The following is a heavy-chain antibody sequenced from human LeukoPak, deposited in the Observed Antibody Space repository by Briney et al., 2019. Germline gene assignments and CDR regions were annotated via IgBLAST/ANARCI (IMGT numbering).Heavy chain of an antibody. CDR2: IDWDDDK. D-gene: IGHD5-12*01. Sequence: SGPTLVKPTQTLTLTCTFSGFSLSTSGMCVSWIRQPPGKALEWLARIDWDDDKYYSTSLKTRLIISKDTSKNQVVLTMTNMDPVDTATYYCARIVATTGLYYFDYWGQGTLVTVSS. V-gene: IGHV2-70*11. J-gene: IGHJ4*02. CDR1: GFSLSTSGMC. CDR3: ARIVATTGLYYFDY.